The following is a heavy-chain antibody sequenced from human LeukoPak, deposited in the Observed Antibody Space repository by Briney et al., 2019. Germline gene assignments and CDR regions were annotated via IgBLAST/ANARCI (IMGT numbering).Heavy chain of an antibody. CDR3: ARGIGEAAMNY. CDR2: INGDGSST. J-gene: IGHJ4*02. D-gene: IGHD2-2*01. Sequence: GGYLRLSCAASGFTFSSYWMHWVRQAPGKGLVWVSHINGDGSSTGYADSVKGRFTISKDNAKSTLYLQMNSLRVEDTAVYYCARGIGEAAMNYWGQGTLVTVSA. CDR1: GFTFSSYW. V-gene: IGHV3-74*01.